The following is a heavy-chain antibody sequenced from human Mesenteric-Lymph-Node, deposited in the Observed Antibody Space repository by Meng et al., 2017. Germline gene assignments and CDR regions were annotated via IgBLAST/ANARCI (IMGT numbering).Heavy chain of an antibody. J-gene: IGHJ5*02. CDR1: GFTFSDYY. Sequence: SLRLSCAASGFTFSDYYMSWIRQAPGKGLEWVSYISSSGSTIYYADSVKGRFTISRDNAKNSLYLQMNSLRAEDTAVYYCARDRIAARMSWFDPWGQGTLVTVSS. CDR2: ISSSGSTI. CDR3: ARDRIAARMSWFDP. V-gene: IGHV3-11*01. D-gene: IGHD6-6*01.